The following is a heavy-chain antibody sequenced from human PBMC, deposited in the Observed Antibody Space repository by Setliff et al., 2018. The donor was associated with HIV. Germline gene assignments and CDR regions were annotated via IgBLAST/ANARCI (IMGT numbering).Heavy chain of an antibody. CDR1: GGSFSGYY. D-gene: IGHD3-10*01. J-gene: IGHJ4*02. V-gene: IGHV4-34*01. CDR2: INHSGST. Sequence: PSETLSLTCAVYGGSFSGYYWSWIRQSPGKGLEWIGEINHSGSTNYNPSLKSRVTILGDTSKNQFSLKLSSVTAADTAVYYCARRVSHGSQPSYFDYWGQGTLVTVSS. CDR3: ARRVSHGSQPSYFDY.